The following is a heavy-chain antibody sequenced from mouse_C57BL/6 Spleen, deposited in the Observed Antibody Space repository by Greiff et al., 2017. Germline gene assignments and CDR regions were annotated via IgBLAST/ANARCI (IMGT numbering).Heavy chain of an antibody. CDR1: GYAFSSYW. V-gene: IGHV1-80*01. D-gene: IGHD2-1*01. J-gene: IGHJ2*01. Sequence: VQLVESGAELVKPGASVKISCKASGYAFSSYWMNWVKQRPGQGLEWIGQIYPGDGDTNYNGKFKGKATLTADKSSSTAYMQLSSLTSEDSAVYFCARGVYYGNYGDYWGQGTTLTVSS. CDR3: ARGVYYGNYGDY. CDR2: IYPGDGDT.